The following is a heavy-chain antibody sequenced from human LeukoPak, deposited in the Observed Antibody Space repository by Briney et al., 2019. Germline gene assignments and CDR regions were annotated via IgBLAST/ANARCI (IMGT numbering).Heavy chain of an antibody. D-gene: IGHD2-2*02. J-gene: IGHJ5*02. Sequence: ASVKVSCKASGYTFTGYYMHWVRQAPGQGLEWMGWISAYNGNTNYAQKLQGRVTMTTDTSTSTAYMELRSLRSDDTAVCYCARDSSGYCSSTSCYNDGWFDPWGQGTLVTVSS. V-gene: IGHV1-18*04. CDR1: GYTFTGYY. CDR3: ARDSSGYCSSTSCYNDGWFDP. CDR2: ISAYNGNT.